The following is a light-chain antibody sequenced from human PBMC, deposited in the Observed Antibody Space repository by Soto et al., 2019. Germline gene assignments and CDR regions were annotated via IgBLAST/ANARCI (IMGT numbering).Light chain of an antibody. J-gene: IGKJ1*01. CDR2: GAS. CDR1: QSVSSSY. V-gene: IGKV3-20*01. Sequence: EIGLTQSPGTLSLSPGERATLSCRASQSVSSSYLAWYQQKPGQAPRLLLYGASNRATGIPDRFSGSGSGTDFTLTISRLEPEDFAVSYCQQYGSSPWTFGQGTKVEIK. CDR3: QQYGSSPWT.